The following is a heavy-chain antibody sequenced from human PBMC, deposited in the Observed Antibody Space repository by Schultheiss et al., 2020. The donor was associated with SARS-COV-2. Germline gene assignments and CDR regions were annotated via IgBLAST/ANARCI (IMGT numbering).Heavy chain of an antibody. J-gene: IGHJ4*02. Sequence: SVKVSCKASGGTFSSYAISWVRQAPGQGLEWMGGIIPIFGTANYAQKFQGRVTMTRDTSTSTVYMELSSLRSEDTAVYYCARAPIWSGYYPPYFDYWGQGTLVTVSS. CDR2: IIPIFGTA. D-gene: IGHD3-3*01. CDR3: ARAPIWSGYYPPYFDY. V-gene: IGHV1-69*05. CDR1: GGTFSSYA.